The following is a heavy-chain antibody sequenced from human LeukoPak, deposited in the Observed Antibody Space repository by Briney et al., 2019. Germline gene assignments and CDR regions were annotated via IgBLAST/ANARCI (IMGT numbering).Heavy chain of an antibody. D-gene: IGHD3-10*01. Sequence: EASVKVSCKASGYTFTSYDINWVRQATGQGLEWMGWMNPNSGNTGYAQKFQGRVTMTRNTSISTAYMELSSLRSEDTAVYYCARRVRGVIKYWFAPWGEGTLVTVSS. CDR3: ARRVRGVIKYWFAP. CDR1: GYTFTSYD. J-gene: IGHJ5*02. V-gene: IGHV1-8*01. CDR2: MNPNSGNT.